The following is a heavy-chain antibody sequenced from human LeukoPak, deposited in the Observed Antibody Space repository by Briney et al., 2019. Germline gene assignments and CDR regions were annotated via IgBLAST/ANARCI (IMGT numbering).Heavy chain of an antibody. CDR2: IKSKTDGGTT. CDR1: GGSFSGYY. Sequence: PSETLSLTCAVYGGSFSGYYWSWIRQPPGKGLEWVGRIKSKTDGGTTDYAAPVKGRFTISRDDSKNTLYLQMNSLKTEDTAVYYCTTDPDPPYGMDVWGQGTTVTVSS. J-gene: IGHJ6*02. CDR3: TTDPDPPYGMDV. D-gene: IGHD1-14*01. V-gene: IGHV3-15*01.